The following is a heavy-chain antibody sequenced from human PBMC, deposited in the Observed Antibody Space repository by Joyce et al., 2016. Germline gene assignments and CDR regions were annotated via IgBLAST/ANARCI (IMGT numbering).Heavy chain of an antibody. J-gene: IGHJ5*02. V-gene: IGHV3-74*01. Sequence: EVQLVESGGGLVQPGGSLSLSCAASGFSFSGYWIHWVRQAPGKGLVWVSRITTDGSSTRFADSVKGRFTISRDNAKNTLYLQMNSLRAEDTAVYYCVRGISARPGGPNWFDPWGQGTLVTVSS. CDR1: GFSFSGYW. CDR3: VRGISARPGGPNWFDP. CDR2: ITTDGSST. D-gene: IGHD6-6*01.